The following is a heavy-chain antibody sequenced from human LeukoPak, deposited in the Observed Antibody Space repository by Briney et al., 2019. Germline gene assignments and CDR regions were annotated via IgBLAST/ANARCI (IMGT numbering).Heavy chain of an antibody. Sequence: GGSLRLSCAASGFTFSRYGMSWVRQAPGEGLEWVSAISTDTTYYADSVKGRFTISRDNSKNTVYLQISSLRAEDSATYYCAKGLAAGGPPWGQGTLVIVSS. J-gene: IGHJ5*02. CDR3: AKGLAAGGPP. CDR2: ISTDTT. D-gene: IGHD6-13*01. V-gene: IGHV3-23*01. CDR1: GFTFSRYG.